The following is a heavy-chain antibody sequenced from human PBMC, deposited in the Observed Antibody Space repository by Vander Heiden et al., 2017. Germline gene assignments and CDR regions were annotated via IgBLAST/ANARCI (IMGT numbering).Heavy chain of an antibody. CDR1: GFTFSRYA. CDR2: ISNGGADT. D-gene: IGHD3-16*01. V-gene: IGHV3-23*01. J-gene: IGHJ4*02. CDR3: ARSLGSSAYSPSFDY. Sequence: EVELLESGGGLVQPGGSLRLRWAASGFTFSRYAMRWARQAPGKGLEWVSSISNGGADTYYADSVKGRFTISRDNSKNTLFLQMNSLRAEDTAVYYCARSLGSSAYSPSFDYWGQGTLVTVSS.